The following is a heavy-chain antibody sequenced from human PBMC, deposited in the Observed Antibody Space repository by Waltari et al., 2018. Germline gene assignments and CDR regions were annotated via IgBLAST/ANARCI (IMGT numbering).Heavy chain of an antibody. CDR2: FYPKDCET. J-gene: IGHJ4*02. D-gene: IGHD6-13*01. Sequence: QVQLVQSGAEVKKPGASVKVSCKVSGYTLTELSMHWVRQAPGKGIEWMGGFYPKDCETIYSQKFQGRVTMTEDTSTDTAYMELSSLRSEDTAVYYCATVQTWYSSSWYNYWGQGTLVTVSS. V-gene: IGHV1-24*01. CDR1: GYTLTELS. CDR3: ATVQTWYSSSWYNY.